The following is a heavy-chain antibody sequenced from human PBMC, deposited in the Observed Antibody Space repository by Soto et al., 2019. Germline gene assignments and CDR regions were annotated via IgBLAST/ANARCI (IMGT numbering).Heavy chain of an antibody. CDR3: AHRVLRTVFGLVTTTAIYFDF. V-gene: IGHV2-5*02. D-gene: IGHD3-3*01. Sequence: QITLNESGPTQVKPRQTLTLTCTFSGFSLTTSGVGVGWIRQSPGKAPEWLALIYWDDDKRYSPCLKSRLTITKDTSKNQVILTMADLDPADTATYYCAHRVLRTVFGLVTTTAIYFDFWGQGTPIAFSS. J-gene: IGHJ4*02. CDR2: IYWDDDK. CDR1: GFSLTTSGVG.